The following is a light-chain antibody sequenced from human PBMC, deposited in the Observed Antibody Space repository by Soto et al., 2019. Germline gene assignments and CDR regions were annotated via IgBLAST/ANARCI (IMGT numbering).Light chain of an antibody. V-gene: IGKV1-5*01. CDR3: QQYNSYSTWT. CDR2: DAS. Sequence: DVEMTQSPSTLSASVGDRVTITCRASQSVSSRLAWYQQKPGKAPKLLIYDASSMESGVPARFSGSGSGTEFTLTISSLQSDDFATYYCQQYNSYSTWTFGQGTKVEIK. J-gene: IGKJ1*01. CDR1: QSVSSR.